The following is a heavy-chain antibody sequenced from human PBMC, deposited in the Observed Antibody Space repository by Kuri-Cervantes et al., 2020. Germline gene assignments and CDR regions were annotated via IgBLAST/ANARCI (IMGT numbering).Heavy chain of an antibody. CDR3: VATMVRGATHNLYYYYGMDV. J-gene: IGHJ6*02. Sequence: ESLKISCTVSGGSISSYYWSWIRQPPGKGLEWIGYIYYSGSTYYNPSLKSRVTISVDTSKNQFSLKLSSVTAADTAVYYCVATMVRGATHNLYYYYGMDVWGQGTTVTVSS. D-gene: IGHD3-10*01. V-gene: IGHV4-59*08. CDR2: IYYSGST. CDR1: GGSISSYY.